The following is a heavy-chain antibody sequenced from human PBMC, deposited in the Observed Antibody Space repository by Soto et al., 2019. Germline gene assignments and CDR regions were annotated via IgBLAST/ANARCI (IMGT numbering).Heavy chain of an antibody. CDR1: GGSIRGGGYY. J-gene: IGHJ5*02. CDR2: IYHSGST. CDR3: ARSVFP. Sequence: SGTLSLTCAVAGGSIRGGGYYWSWIRQPPGKGLEWIGYIYHSGSTYYNPSLKSRVTISVDTSKNQFSLKLTSVTAADTAVYYCARSVFPWGQGTLVTVSS. V-gene: IGHV4-31*11.